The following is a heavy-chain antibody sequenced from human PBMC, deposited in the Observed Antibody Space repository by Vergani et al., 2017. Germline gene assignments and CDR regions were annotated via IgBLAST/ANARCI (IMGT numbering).Heavy chain of an antibody. CDR1: GFTLSDHY. J-gene: IGHJ6*02. Sequence: QVQLVESGGGLVKLGGSLRLSCSASGFTLSDHYMSWVRQAPGKGLEWISYMSSGDSIYYADSVKGRFTVSRNNTKNTLYVQMNSQRAEDTAVYYCARGTDTGSSVSYYCYAMDVWGQGNTVSGSS. V-gene: IGHV3-11*04. CDR3: ARGTDTGSSVSYYCYAMDV. CDR2: MSSGDSI. D-gene: IGHD3-9*01.